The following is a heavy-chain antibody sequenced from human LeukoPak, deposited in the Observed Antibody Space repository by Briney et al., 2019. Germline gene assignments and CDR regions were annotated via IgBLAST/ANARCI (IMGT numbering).Heavy chain of an antibody. J-gene: IGHJ4*02. D-gene: IGHD5-18*01. Sequence: ASVKVSCKASGYTFTSYDINWVRQATGQGLEWMGWMNPNSGNTGYAQKFQGRVTMTRNTSISTAYMELSSPRSEDTAVYYCARGAVDTAMGDFDYWGQGTLVTVSS. CDR3: ARGAVDTAMGDFDY. CDR2: MNPNSGNT. CDR1: GYTFTSYD. V-gene: IGHV1-8*01.